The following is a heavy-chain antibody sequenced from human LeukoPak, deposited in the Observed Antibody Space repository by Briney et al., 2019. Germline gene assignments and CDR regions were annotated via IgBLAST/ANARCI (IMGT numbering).Heavy chain of an antibody. CDR3: ARVSAHLWFGEPIQSWFDP. CDR1: GFTFSSYA. J-gene: IGHJ5*02. D-gene: IGHD3-10*01. V-gene: IGHV3-23*01. Sequence: PGGSLRLSCAASGFTFSSYAMSWVRQAPGKGLEWVSAISGSGGSTYYADSVKGRFTISRDNSKNTLYLQMNSLRAEDTALYHCARVSAHLWFGEPIQSWFDPWGQGTLVTVSS. CDR2: ISGSGGST.